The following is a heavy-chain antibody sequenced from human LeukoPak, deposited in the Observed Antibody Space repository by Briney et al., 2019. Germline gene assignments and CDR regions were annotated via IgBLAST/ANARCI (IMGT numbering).Heavy chain of an antibody. Sequence: SETLSLTCAVSGGSISSGGYSWSWIRQPPGKGLEWIGYIYHSGSTYYNPSLKSRVTISVDRSKNQFSLKLSSVTAADTAVYYCARDRVAARWFDPWGQGTLVTVSS. D-gene: IGHD6-6*01. J-gene: IGHJ5*02. CDR2: IYHSGST. CDR3: ARDRVAARWFDP. CDR1: GGSISSGGYS. V-gene: IGHV4-30-2*01.